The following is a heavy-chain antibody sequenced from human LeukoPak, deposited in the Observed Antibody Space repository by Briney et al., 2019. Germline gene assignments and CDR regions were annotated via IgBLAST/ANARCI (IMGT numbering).Heavy chain of an antibody. CDR3: ARDSPGGTWYYFDY. J-gene: IGHJ4*02. CDR2: INPNSGGT. Sequence: ASVKVSCKASGYTFTGYFIHWVRQAPGQGLEWMGRINPNSGGTNFAQDFQGRVTMTRDTFISTAYMEMSSLRSDDTAVYYCARDSPGGTWYYFDYWGQGTLVTVSS. CDR1: GYTFTGYF. D-gene: IGHD6-13*01. V-gene: IGHV1-2*06.